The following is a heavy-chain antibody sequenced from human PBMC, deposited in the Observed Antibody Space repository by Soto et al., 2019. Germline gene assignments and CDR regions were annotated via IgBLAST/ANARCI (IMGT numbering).Heavy chain of an antibody. CDR3: AGSRGLLWFGELLYLGHNWFDP. V-gene: IGHV4-30-4*01. J-gene: IGHJ5*02. CDR2: IYYSGST. CDR1: GGSISSGDYY. D-gene: IGHD3-10*01. Sequence: SETLSLTCTVSGGSISSGDYYWSWIRQPPGKGLEWIGYIYYSGSTYYNPSLKSRVTISVDTSKNQFSLKLSSVTAADTAVYYCAGSRGLLWFGELLYLGHNWFDPWGQGTLVTVSS.